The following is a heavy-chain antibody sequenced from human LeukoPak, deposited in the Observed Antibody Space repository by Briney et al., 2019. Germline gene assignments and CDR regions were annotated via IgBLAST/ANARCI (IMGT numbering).Heavy chain of an antibody. V-gene: IGHV3-9*01. CDR1: GFTFDDYA. CDR3: AKVSLRNGAFDI. D-gene: IGHD2-8*01. J-gene: IGHJ3*02. Sequence: GGSLRLSCAASGFTFDDYAMHWVRQAPGKGLEWVSGISWNSGSIGYADSVKGRFTISRDNAKNSPYLQMNSLRAEDTALYYCAKVSLRNGAFDIWGQGTMVTVSS. CDR2: ISWNSGSI.